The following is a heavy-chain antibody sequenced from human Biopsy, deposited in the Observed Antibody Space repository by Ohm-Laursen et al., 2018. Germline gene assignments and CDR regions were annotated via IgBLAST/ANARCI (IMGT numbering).Heavy chain of an antibody. V-gene: IGHV3-23*01. CDR1: GFTFHTYA. CDR3: VKQWGGYNFDS. CDR2: IDVSDYNT. J-gene: IGHJ5*01. D-gene: IGHD1-14*01. Sequence: SLRLSCAAPGFTFHTYAMNWVRQAPGKGLEWVAHIDVSDYNTYSADSVRGLFIISRDNSKQMVHLEINSLTAGDTAVYYCVKQWGGYNFDSWGQGTLVTVSS.